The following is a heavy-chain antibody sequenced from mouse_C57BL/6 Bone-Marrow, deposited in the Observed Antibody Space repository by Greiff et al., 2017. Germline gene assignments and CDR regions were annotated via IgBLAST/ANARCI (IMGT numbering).Heavy chain of an antibody. D-gene: IGHD4-1*01. CDR2: ISSGSSTI. J-gene: IGHJ2*01. CDR1: GFTFSDYG. CDR3: ARLGRHFDY. V-gene: IGHV5-17*01. Sequence: EVMLVESGGGLVKPGGSLKLSCAASGFTFSDYGMHWVRQAPEKGLEWVAYISSGSSTIYYADTVKGRFTISRDNTKNTLFLQMSSLRSEDTAMYYCARLGRHFDYWGQGTTLTVSS.